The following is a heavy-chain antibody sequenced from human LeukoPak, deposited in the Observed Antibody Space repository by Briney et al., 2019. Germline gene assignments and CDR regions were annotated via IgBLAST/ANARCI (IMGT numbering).Heavy chain of an antibody. D-gene: IGHD1-1*01. CDR2: IRVYNGNT. Sequence: ASVKVSCKASGYTFTSYGITWVRQAHGQGLEWLGWIRVYNGNTNYAKNFQGRVTMTEDTSTDTAYMELSSLRSEDTAVYYCATNVFWNDGGLEDWGQGTLVTVSS. J-gene: IGHJ4*02. V-gene: IGHV1-18*01. CDR1: GYTFTSYG. CDR3: ATNVFWNDGGLED.